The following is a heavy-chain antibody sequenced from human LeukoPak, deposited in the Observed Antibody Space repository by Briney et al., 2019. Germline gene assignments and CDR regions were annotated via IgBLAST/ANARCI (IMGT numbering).Heavy chain of an antibody. Sequence: GGSLRLSCAASGFTFSSYAMSWVRQAPGKGLEWVSAISGSGGSTYYADSVKGRFTISRDNSKNTLYLQMNSLRAEDTAVYYCAKTSRWIQLWSNNWFDPWGQRTLVTVSS. J-gene: IGHJ5*02. D-gene: IGHD5-18*01. V-gene: IGHV3-23*01. CDR2: ISGSGGST. CDR1: GFTFSSYA. CDR3: AKTSRWIQLWSNNWFDP.